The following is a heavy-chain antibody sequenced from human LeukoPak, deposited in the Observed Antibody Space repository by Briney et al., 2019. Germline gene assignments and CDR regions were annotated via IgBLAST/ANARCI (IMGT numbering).Heavy chain of an antibody. J-gene: IGHJ4*02. CDR2: ISYDGSNK. CDR1: GFTFSSYG. CDR3: ARGIVVVPAALFDY. Sequence: GGSLRLSCAASGFTFSSYGMHWVRQAPGKGLEWVAVISYDGSNKYYADSVKGRFTISRDNSKNTLYLQMNSLRAEDTAVYYCARGIVVVPAALFDYWGQGTLVTVSS. V-gene: IGHV3-30*03. D-gene: IGHD2-2*01.